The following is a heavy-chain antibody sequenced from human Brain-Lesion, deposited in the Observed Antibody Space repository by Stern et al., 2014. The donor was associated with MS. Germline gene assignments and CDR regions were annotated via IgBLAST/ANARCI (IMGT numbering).Heavy chain of an antibody. D-gene: IGHD3-3*01. V-gene: IGHV1-2*02. CDR3: ARDQRGITIFGVVTDYYYLGMDV. CDR2: INPKTGGK. CDR1: GYIFTGYY. Sequence: VQLVESGAEVKKPGASVKVSCKTSGYIFTGYYIQWVRQAPGQGLEWMAWINPKTGGKKYAQKFQGRVTMSRDTSISTAYVELSSLTSDDTAVYYCARDQRGITIFGVVTDYYYLGMDVWGQGTTVTVSS. J-gene: IGHJ6*02.